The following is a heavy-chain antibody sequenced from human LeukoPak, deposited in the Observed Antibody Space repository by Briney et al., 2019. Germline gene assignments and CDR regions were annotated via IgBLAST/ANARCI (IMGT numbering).Heavy chain of an antibody. Sequence: SETLSLTCTVSGDSISRSTYYWAWIRQPPGTGLEWIGSVYYGRSPYFNPSLESRATISVDTSKNHFSLKMSSETAADTAVYYCARSSGTGTFSYWGQGTLVTVSS. CDR2: VYYGRSP. D-gene: IGHD6-25*01. V-gene: IGHV4-39*02. J-gene: IGHJ4*02. CDR3: ARSSGTGTFSY. CDR1: GDSISRSTYY.